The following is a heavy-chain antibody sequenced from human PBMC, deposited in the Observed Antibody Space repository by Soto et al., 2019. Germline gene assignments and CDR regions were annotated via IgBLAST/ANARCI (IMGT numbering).Heavy chain of an antibody. D-gene: IGHD2-2*01. J-gene: IGHJ6*02. V-gene: IGHV4-34*01. Sequence: LQPPGKGLEWIGEINHSGSTNYNPSLKSRVTISVDTSKSQFSLKLSSVTAADTAVYYCARGGIAGIVVVPAAPRGYYYYGMDVSGPGTTLTVYS. CDR2: INHSGST. CDR3: ARGGIAGIVVVPAAPRGYYYYGMDV.